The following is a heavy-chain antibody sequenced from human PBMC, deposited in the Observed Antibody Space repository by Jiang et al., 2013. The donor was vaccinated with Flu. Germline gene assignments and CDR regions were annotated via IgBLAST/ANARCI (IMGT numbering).Heavy chain of an antibody. D-gene: IGHD2-21*02. CDR3: ARGAYCGGDCYSYYFDY. J-gene: IGHJ4*02. Sequence: GAEVKKPGASVKVSCKASGYTFTTHYIHWVRQAPGQGLEWMGIINPSGGSTSYAQKLQGRVTMTRDTSTSTVYMELSSLRSEDTAVYYCARGAYCGGDCYSYYFDYWGQGTLVTVSS. CDR2: INPSGGST. V-gene: IGHV1-46*01. CDR1: GYTFTTHY.